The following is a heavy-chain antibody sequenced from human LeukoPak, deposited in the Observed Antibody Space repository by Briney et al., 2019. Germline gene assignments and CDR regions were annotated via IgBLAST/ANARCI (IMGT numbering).Heavy chain of an antibody. Sequence: GRSLRLSCAASGFTFRSYDMHWVRQAPGKGLEWVAVISYDGSNKYYADSVKGRFTISRDNSKNTLYLQMNSLRAEDTAVYYCAKGQGGVYYDGMDVWGQGTTVTVSS. CDR3: AKGQGGVYYDGMDV. V-gene: IGHV3-30*18. CDR2: ISYDGSNK. CDR1: GFTFRSYD. D-gene: IGHD1-26*01. J-gene: IGHJ6*02.